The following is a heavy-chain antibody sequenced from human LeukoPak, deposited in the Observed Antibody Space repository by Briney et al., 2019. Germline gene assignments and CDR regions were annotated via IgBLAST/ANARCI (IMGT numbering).Heavy chain of an antibody. D-gene: IGHD6-19*01. CDR2: ISYDGTNK. CDR3: AKEVAGLGSFDY. J-gene: IGHJ4*02. Sequence: PGRSLRLSCAASGFTFSSYGMHRVRQAPGKGLEWVAVISYDGTNKYYADSVKGRFTISRDNSKNTLYLQINSLRAEDTAVYYCAKEVAGLGSFDYWGQGTLVTVSS. CDR1: GFTFSSYG. V-gene: IGHV3-30*18.